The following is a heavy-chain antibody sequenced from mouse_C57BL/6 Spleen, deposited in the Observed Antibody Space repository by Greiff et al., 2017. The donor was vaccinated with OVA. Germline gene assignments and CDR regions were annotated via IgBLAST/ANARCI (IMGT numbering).Heavy chain of an antibody. CDR1: GFTFTDYY. CDR2: VHPYNGGT. Sequence: VQLKESGPVLVKPGPSVKISCKASGFTFTDYYMHWVKQSHGKSLEWIGLVHPYNGGTSYNQKFKGKATLTVDTSSSTAYMELSSLTSEDSAVYYCARSEGYDDPLFAYWGKGTLVTVSA. V-gene: IGHV1-36*01. J-gene: IGHJ3*01. CDR3: ARSEGYDDPLFAY. D-gene: IGHD2-2*01.